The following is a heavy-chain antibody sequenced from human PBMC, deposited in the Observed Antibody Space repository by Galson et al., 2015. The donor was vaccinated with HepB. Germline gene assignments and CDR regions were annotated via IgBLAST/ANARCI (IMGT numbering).Heavy chain of an antibody. CDR2: IIPIFGTA. D-gene: IGHD3-22*01. CDR1: GGTFSSYA. J-gene: IGHJ1*01. CDR3: ARGPYSSGVEYFQH. Sequence: SVKVSCKASGGTFSSYAISWVRQAPGQGLEWVGGIIPIFGTANYAQKFQGRVTITADESTSTAYMELSSLRSEDTAVYYCARGPYSSGVEYFQHWGQGTLVTVSS. V-gene: IGHV1-69*13.